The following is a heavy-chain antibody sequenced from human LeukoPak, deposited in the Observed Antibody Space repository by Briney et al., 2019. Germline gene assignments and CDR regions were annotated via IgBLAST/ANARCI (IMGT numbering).Heavy chain of an antibody. CDR3: ARGIWSATRVDYYLDN. CDR2: INAGNGHT. V-gene: IGHV1-3*01. Sequence: ASVKVSCTASGYTFSGYAIHWVRQAPGQRFEWMGWINAGNGHTKYSQNFQGRVTITRDSSANIVYMDVSSLTSEDTAVYYCARGIWSATRVDYYLDNWGRGTLVTVSS. J-gene: IGHJ4*02. CDR1: GYTFSGYA. D-gene: IGHD5-24*01.